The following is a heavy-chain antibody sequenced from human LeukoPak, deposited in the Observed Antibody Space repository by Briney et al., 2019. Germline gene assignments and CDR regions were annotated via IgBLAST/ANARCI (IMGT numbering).Heavy chain of an antibody. Sequence: SVKVSCKASGGTFSSYAISWVRQAPGQGLEWMGGIIPIFGTANCAQKFQGRVTITTDESTSTAYMELSSLRSEDTAVYYCAISDGYYYYYMDVWGKGTTVTVSS. J-gene: IGHJ6*03. CDR3: AISDGYYYYYMDV. V-gene: IGHV1-69*05. D-gene: IGHD2-15*01. CDR2: IIPIFGTA. CDR1: GGTFSSYA.